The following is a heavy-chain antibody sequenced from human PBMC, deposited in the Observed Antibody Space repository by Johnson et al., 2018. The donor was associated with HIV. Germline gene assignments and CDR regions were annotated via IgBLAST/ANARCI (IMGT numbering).Heavy chain of an antibody. V-gene: IGHV3-73*01. Sequence: VQLVESGGGVVQPGRSLRLSCAASGFTFSGSAMHWVRQASGKGLEWVGRIRSKANSYATTYAASVKGRFTISRDNSKNTLYLQINTLRAGDTGIYYCARRSTESDAFDVWGPGTVVIVSS. CDR2: IRSKANSYAT. J-gene: IGHJ3*01. D-gene: IGHD2-2*01. CDR1: GFTFSGSA. CDR3: ARRSTESDAFDV.